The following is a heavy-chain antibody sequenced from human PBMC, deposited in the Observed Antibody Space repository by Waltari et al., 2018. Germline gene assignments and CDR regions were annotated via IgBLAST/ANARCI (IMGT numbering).Heavy chain of an antibody. D-gene: IGHD2-2*03. CDR1: GFTIGPYW. J-gene: IGHJ5*02. Sequence: VQVVESGGGLVQPGGSLRLSCTASGFTIGPYWMHWGRQVPGKGLAWVAVIKHARSRTTYADPVKGRFAISRDNARNTVHLQMNGLRAEDTAVYYCGTLEAVGSWGQGTLVTVSS. CDR2: IKHARSRT. CDR3: GTLEAVGS. V-gene: IGHV3-74*03.